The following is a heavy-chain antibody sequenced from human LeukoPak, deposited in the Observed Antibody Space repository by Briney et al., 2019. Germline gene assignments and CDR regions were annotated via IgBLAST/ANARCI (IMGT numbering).Heavy chain of an antibody. CDR2: INHSGST. J-gene: IGHJ4*02. Sequence: SETLSLTCAVYGGSFSGYYWSWIRQPPGKGLEWIGEINHSGSTNYNPSLKSRVTISVDTSKNQFSLKLSSVAAADTAVYYCARAVYSSSWSNWGQGTLVTVSS. CDR1: GGSFSGYY. CDR3: ARAVYSSSWSN. V-gene: IGHV4-34*01. D-gene: IGHD6-13*01.